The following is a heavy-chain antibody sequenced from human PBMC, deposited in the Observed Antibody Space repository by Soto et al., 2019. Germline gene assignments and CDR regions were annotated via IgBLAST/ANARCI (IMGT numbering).Heavy chain of an antibody. D-gene: IGHD6-6*01. CDR3: ARASSSSSAADY. CDR1: GESISSGGYY. CDR2: IYDSESA. V-gene: IGHV4-31*03. J-gene: IGHJ4*02. Sequence: QVQLQESGPGLVKPSQTLSLTCNVSGESISSGGYYWSWIRHHPGKGLEWSGYIYDSESAYYNPSLKSRVTISMDTSKNHFAMRLSSVTGADTAVYYCARASSSSSAADYWGQGTLVTVSS.